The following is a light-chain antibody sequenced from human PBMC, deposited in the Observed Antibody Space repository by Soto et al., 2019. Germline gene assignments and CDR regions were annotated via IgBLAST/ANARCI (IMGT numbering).Light chain of an antibody. CDR1: HSVSSH. CDR3: QQYNNWPPFT. V-gene: IGKV3-15*01. CDR2: GAS. J-gene: IGKJ2*01. Sequence: EIVLTQSPVPLSVSPGERAVLSFRASHSVSSHLAWYQQKPGQAPRLLIYGASTTATGIPARFSGNGSETEFAPTISSLQSEDFAVYYRQQYNNWPPFTFGQGTKVDIK.